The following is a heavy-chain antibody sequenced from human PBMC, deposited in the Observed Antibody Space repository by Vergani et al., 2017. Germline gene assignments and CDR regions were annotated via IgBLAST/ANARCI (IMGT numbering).Heavy chain of an antibody. CDR2: IRYDGSNT. CDR3: ARDTVTGSRYFDY. Sequence: QVQLVESGGGVVQPGGSLRLSCGASGFTFSNYGMHWVRQAPGKGLEWVTFIRYDGSNTYYADSVKGRFTISRDNSKNTLFLQMNSQRPEDTAVYYCARDTVTGSRYFDYWGGGTLVIIAS. J-gene: IGHJ4*02. V-gene: IGHV3-30*02. CDR1: GFTFSNYG. D-gene: IGHD6-19*01.